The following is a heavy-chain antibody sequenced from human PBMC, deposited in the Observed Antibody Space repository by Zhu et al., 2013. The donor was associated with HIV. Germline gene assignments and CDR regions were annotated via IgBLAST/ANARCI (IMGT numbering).Heavy chain of an antibody. J-gene: IGHJ4*02. CDR1: GYTFTTHG. Sequence: QVQLVQSGAEVKRPGASVRISCKASGYTFTTHGFSWVRQAPGQGLEWMGWISVYSGQTNYAQNLQGRLIMTTDTSTSTAYMELGSLRSDDTAIYFCARGTYGDYWGQGTLVTVSS. D-gene: IGHD4-17*01. V-gene: IGHV1-18*01. CDR3: ARGTYGDY. CDR2: ISVYSGQT.